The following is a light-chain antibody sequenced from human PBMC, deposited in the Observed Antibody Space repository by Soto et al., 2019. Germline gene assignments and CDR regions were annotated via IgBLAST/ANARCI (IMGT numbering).Light chain of an antibody. CDR2: DVN. V-gene: IGLV2-14*03. CDR1: RSDIGAYNF. Sequence: QSKMTQPASVSGSPGQSITISCTGTRSDIGAYNFVSWYQQHPGEVPKLILYDVNVRPSGVSNRFSGSKSGNTASLTISGLQAEDEADYYCTSWTTSTTMIFGGGTKLTVL. CDR3: TSWTTSTTMI. J-gene: IGLJ2*01.